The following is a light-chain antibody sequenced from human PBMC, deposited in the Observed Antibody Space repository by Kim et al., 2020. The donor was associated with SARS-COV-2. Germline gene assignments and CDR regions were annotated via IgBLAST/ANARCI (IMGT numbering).Light chain of an antibody. V-gene: IGKV1-39*01. CDR3: QQSYSTLLT. Sequence: ATVGDRVTITCRASQSISSYLNWYQQKPGKAPKLLIYAASSLQSGVPSRFSGSGSGTDFTLTISSLQPEDFATYYCQQSYSTLLTFGGGTKVDIK. CDR2: AAS. CDR1: QSISSY. J-gene: IGKJ4*01.